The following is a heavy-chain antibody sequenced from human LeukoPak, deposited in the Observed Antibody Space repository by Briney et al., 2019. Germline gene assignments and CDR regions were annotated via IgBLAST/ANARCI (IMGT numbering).Heavy chain of an antibody. CDR1: GGSIGSYS. CDR2: VYYSGST. D-gene: IGHD4-23*01. Sequence: PSETLSLTCTVSGGSIGSYSWNWIRQPPGKGLEWIGYVYYSGSTNYNPSLKSRVAISLDTSKNQFSLNLNSVTAADTAVYYCARPKRDDVGNSFYYYGMDVWGQGTTVTVSS. V-gene: IGHV4-59*08. CDR3: ARPKRDDVGNSFYYYGMDV. J-gene: IGHJ6*02.